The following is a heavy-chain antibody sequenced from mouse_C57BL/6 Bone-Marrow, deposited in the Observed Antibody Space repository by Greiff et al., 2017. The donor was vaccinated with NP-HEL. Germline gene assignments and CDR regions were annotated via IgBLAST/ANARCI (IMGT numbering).Heavy chain of an antibody. J-gene: IGHJ3*01. D-gene: IGHD2-4*01. CDR1: GFTFSSYG. CDR2: ISSGGSYP. V-gene: IGHV5-6*01. CDR3: ASPYDYDVAWFAY. Sequence: EVKLVESGGDLVKPGGSLKLSCAASGFTFSSYGMSWVRQTPDKRLEWVATISSGGSYPYYPASVQGRFTISRDNAKNTLYLQLSSLKSEDTAMYYCASPYDYDVAWFAYWGQGTLVTVSA.